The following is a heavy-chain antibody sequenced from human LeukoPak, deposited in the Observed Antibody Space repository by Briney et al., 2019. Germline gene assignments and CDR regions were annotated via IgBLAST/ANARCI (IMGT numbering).Heavy chain of an antibody. Sequence: SETLSLTCTGSGASISSNYWSWIRQPPGKGLEWMGYMYYSGSTNYNPSLKSRVIISIDASKNQFSLKLSSVTAADTAVYYCARHPLRGAENYFDYWGQGTLVTVSS. D-gene: IGHD4-17*01. CDR1: GASISSNY. V-gene: IGHV4-59*08. CDR3: ARHPLRGAENYFDY. J-gene: IGHJ4*02. CDR2: MYYSGST.